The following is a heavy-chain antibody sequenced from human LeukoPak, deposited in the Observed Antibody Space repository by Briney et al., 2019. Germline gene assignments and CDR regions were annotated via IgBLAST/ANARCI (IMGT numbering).Heavy chain of an antibody. J-gene: IGHJ4*02. CDR1: GYTFTTYW. CDR3: ARSGYSGYETDY. V-gene: IGHV5-51*01. D-gene: IGHD5-12*01. Sequence: GESLKISCMTSGYTFTTYWIAWVRQMPGKGLEWMGIIYPGDSDTRYSPSFQGQVTTSADKSITTAYLQWSSLKASDTAMYYCARSGYSGYETDYWGQGTLVTVSS. CDR2: IYPGDSDT.